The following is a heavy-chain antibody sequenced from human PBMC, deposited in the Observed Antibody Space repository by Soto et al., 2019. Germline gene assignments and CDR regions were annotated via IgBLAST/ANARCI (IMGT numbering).Heavy chain of an antibody. V-gene: IGHV4-34*01. Sequence: QVQLQQWGAGLLKPSETLSLTCAVYGGSFSGYYWSWIRQPPGKGLEWIGEINHSGSTNYNPSLKIRVTISVDTSKNQFSLKLSSVTAADTAVYYCARFSPYGVILDYWGQGTLVTVSS. J-gene: IGHJ4*02. CDR2: INHSGST. D-gene: IGHD4-17*01. CDR3: ARFSPYGVILDY. CDR1: GGSFSGYY.